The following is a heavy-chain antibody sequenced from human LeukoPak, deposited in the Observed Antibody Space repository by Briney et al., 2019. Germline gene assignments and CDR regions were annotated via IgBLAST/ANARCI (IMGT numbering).Heavy chain of an antibody. CDR1: GFTFSDYF. V-gene: IGHV3-11*04. CDR2: ISHSAETI. CDR3: ARRWLGKYSADL. Sequence: GGSLRLSCVASGFTFSDYFMTWIRQPPGKGLEWVAYISHSAETIYYADSVRGRFTISRDNAKNSVSLQMNSLRGEDTALYYCARRWLGKYSADLWGLGTLVTVSS. J-gene: IGHJ5*02. D-gene: IGHD2/OR15-2a*01.